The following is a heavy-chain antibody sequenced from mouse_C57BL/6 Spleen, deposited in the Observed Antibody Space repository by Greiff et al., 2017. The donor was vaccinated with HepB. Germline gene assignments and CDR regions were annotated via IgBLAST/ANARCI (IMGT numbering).Heavy chain of an antibody. D-gene: IGHD2-4*01. J-gene: IGHJ4*01. CDR3: ARRDYDVDYAMDY. Sequence: QVHVKQPGAELVRPGSSVKLSCKASGYTFTSYWMHWVKQRPIQGLEWIGNIDPSDSETHYNQKFKDKATLTVDKSSSTAYMQLSSLTSEDSAVYYCARRDYDVDYAMDYWGQGTSVTVSS. V-gene: IGHV1-52*01. CDR1: GYTFTSYW. CDR2: IDPSDSET.